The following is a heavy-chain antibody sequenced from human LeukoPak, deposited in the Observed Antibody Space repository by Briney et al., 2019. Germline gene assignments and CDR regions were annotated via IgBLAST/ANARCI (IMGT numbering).Heavy chain of an antibody. CDR2: ISSSSSYI. V-gene: IGHV3-21*01. CDR3: ARDPNSYFYGLDV. CDR1: GFTFSSYS. Sequence: GGSLRLSCAASGFTFSSYSMNWVRQAPGKGLEWVSSISSSSSYIYYADSVKGRFTISRDNAENSVYLQMNSLRAEDTAIYYCARDPNSYFYGLDVWGQGTTVTVSS. J-gene: IGHJ6*02.